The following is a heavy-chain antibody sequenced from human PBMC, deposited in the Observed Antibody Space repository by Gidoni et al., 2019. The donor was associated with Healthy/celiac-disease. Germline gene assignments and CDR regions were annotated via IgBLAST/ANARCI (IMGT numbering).Heavy chain of an antibody. J-gene: IGHJ4*02. CDR1: GGSISSYY. D-gene: IGHD3-22*01. CDR2: IYYSGST. V-gene: IGHV4-59*01. Sequence: QVQLQESGPGLVKPSETLSLTCTVSGGSISSYYWSWIRQPPGKGLEWIGYIYYSGSTNYNPSLKSRVTISVDTSKNQFSLKLSSVTAADTAVYYCARRYYYDSRTYFFDYWGQGTLVTVSS. CDR3: ARRYYYDSRTYFFDY.